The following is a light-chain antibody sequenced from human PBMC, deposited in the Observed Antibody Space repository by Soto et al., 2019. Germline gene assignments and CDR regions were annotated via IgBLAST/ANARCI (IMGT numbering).Light chain of an antibody. Sequence: EIVLTQSPATLSLSPGERATLSCRASQSVSTYLAWYQQKPGQAPRLLIYDASKRVTGIPARFSGSGSGTDFTLTIGSLEPEDFAVYYCQLRSDWSWTFGQGTKVEIK. CDR2: DAS. CDR3: QLRSDWSWT. J-gene: IGKJ1*01. V-gene: IGKV3-11*01. CDR1: QSVSTY.